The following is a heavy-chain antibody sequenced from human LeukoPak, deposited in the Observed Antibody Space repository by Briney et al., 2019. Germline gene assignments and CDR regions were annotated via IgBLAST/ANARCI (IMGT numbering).Heavy chain of an antibody. J-gene: IGHJ4*02. CDR3: TRKDDSSGYYSGQFDY. V-gene: IGHV3-49*03. Sequence: GGSLRLSRTASGFTFGDYAMSWFRQAPGKGLEWVGFIRSKAYGGTTEYAASVKGRFTISRDDSKSIAYLQMNSLKTEDTAVYYCTRKDDSSGYYSGQFDYWGQGTLVTVSS. CDR1: GFTFGDYA. CDR2: IRSKAYGGTT. D-gene: IGHD3-22*01.